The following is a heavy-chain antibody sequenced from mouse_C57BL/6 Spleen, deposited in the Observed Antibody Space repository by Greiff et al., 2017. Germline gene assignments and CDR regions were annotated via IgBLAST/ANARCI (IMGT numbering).Heavy chain of an antibody. CDR3: VRQNYAMDY. CDR1: GFSFNTYA. J-gene: IGHJ4*01. Sequence: EVQRVESGGGLVQPKGSLKLSCAASGFSFNTYAMNWVRQAPGKGLEWVARIRSKSNNYATYYADSVKDRFTISRDDSESMLYLRMNNLKTEDTAMYYCVRQNYAMDYWGQGTSVTVSS. CDR2: IRSKSNNYAT. V-gene: IGHV10-1*01.